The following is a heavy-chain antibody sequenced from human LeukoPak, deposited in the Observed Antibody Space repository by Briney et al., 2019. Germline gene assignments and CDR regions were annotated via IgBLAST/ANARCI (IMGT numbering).Heavy chain of an antibody. CDR3: AAELDGYKTFDQ. CDR1: GGSFRGYS. Sequence: PSETLSLTCDVHGGSFRGYSWNWIRQPPGKGLKWIGEINHSGRAKYNPSLKSRVTISLETSNNAFSLKVSSVTAADTAVYYCAAELDGYKTFDQWGQGTLVTVSS. J-gene: IGHJ4*02. CDR2: INHSGRA. D-gene: IGHD5-24*01. V-gene: IGHV4-34*01.